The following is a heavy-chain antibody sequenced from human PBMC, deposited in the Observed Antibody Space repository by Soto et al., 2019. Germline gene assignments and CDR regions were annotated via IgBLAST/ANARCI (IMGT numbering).Heavy chain of an antibody. CDR2: ISGSGGST. V-gene: IGHV3-23*01. CDR1: GFTFSSYA. J-gene: IGHJ6*03. CDR3: ARNRGYVGDHPPERYYMDV. D-gene: IGHD3-10*02. Sequence: GGSLRLSCAASGFTFSSYAMSWVRQAPGKGLEWVSAISGSGGSTYYADSVKGRFTISRDNSKNTLYLQMNSLRAEDTAVYYCARNRGYVGDHPPERYYMDVWGKGTTVTVSS.